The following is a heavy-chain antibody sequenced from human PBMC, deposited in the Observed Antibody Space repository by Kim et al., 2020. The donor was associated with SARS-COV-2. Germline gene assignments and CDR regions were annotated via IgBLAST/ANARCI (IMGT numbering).Heavy chain of an antibody. D-gene: IGHD6-19*01. J-gene: IGHJ4*02. V-gene: IGHV4-59*12. CDR3: AREVRAVAATYYFDY. CDR1: GGSISSYY. Sequence: SETLSLTCTVSGGSISSYYWSWIRQPPGKGLEWIGYIYYSGSTNYNPSLKSRVTISVDTSKNQFSLKLSYVTAADTAVYYCAREVRAVAATYYFDYWGQGTLVTVSS. CDR2: IYYSGST.